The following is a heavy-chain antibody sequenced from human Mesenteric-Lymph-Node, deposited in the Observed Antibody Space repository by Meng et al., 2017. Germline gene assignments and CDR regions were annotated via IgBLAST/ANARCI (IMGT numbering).Heavy chain of an antibody. CDR2: IYYSGST. J-gene: IGHJ3*02. CDR1: GGSVSSGSYY. V-gene: IGHV4-61*01. CDR3: ARDRTDQKAAPGSIGAFDI. Sequence: SETLSLTCTVSGGSVSSGSYYWSWIRQPPGKGLEWIGYIYYSGSTNYNPSLKSRVTISVDTSKNQFSLKLTSVTAADTAVYYCARDRTDQKAAPGSIGAFDIWGQGTVVTVSS. D-gene: IGHD6-13*01.